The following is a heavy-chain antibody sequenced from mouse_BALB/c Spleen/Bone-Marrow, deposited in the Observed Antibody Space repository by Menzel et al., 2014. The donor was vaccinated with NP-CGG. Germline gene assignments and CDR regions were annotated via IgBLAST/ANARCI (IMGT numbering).Heavy chain of an antibody. V-gene: IGHV7-3*02. CDR2: IRNKPNGYTT. CDR3: ARDDYGRGY. D-gene: IGHD1-1*01. Sequence: DVHLVESGGGLVQPGGSLRLSCATSGFTFTDYYMSWVRQPPGKALEWLGFIRNKPNGYTTEYSASVKGRFTISRDNSQSILYLQMNTLRAEDSATYYCARDDYGRGYWGQDTTLTVSS. CDR1: GFTFTDYY. J-gene: IGHJ2*01.